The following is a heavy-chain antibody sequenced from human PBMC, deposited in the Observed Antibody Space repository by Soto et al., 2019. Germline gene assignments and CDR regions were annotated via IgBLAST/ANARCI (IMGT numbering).Heavy chain of an antibody. CDR3: VSQRTTVPTKAYFDY. CDR1: GGSVTNSSYY. Sequence: SETLSVTCTVSGGSVTNSSYYWGWIRQSPGKGLEWIGSVYYRGRSYSKSSVKSRVTISVDTSKNRFSLSLNSVTASETAVYFCVSQRTTVPTKAYFDYWGPGALVTVSS. J-gene: IGHJ4*02. CDR2: VYYRGRS. V-gene: IGHV4-39*01.